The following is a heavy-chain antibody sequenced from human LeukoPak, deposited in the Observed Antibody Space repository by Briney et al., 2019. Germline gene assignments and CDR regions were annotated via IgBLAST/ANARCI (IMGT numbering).Heavy chain of an antibody. D-gene: IGHD3-3*02. CDR3: AKIRPPAYDI. V-gene: IGHV3-9*01. CDR1: GFTFDDYA. CDR2: ITWNSDNI. Sequence: GGSLRLSCAASGFTFDDYAMHWVRQAPGKGLEWVSGITWNSDNIEYADSVKGRFTISRDNAKNSLYLQMNSLRAEDTAVYYCAKIRPPAYDIWGQGTMVTVSS. J-gene: IGHJ3*02.